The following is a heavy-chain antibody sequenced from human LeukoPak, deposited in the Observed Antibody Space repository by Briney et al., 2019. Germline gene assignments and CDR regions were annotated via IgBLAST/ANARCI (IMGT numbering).Heavy chain of an antibody. CDR2: FNTSGGST. J-gene: IGHJ3*02. Sequence: ASVKVSCKASGSTFTSYYIHWVRQAPGPGLEWMGIFNTSGGSTSYAQKFQGRVTMTRDTSTSTVYMELSSLRAEDTAVYSCAREVRIAAAGSAPGSFDIWGQGTMVTVSS. D-gene: IGHD6-13*01. CDR1: GSTFTSYY. CDR3: AREVRIAAAGSAPGSFDI. V-gene: IGHV1-46*01.